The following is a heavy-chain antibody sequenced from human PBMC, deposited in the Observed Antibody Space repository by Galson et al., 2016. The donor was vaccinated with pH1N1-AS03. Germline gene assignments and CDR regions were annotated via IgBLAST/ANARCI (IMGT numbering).Heavy chain of an antibody. D-gene: IGHD5-12*01. CDR1: GFSLGTTSVG. Sequence: VKPTPTLTLTCSFSGFSLGTTSVGLAWIRQPPGEALEWLALVHWDGVDRLSPSLRGRLAITKDTSKNQVVLTMTNMGPADTGTYFCTKTSGYDFDFWGQGAPVTVS. J-gene: IGHJ4*02. CDR3: TKTSGYDFDF. V-gene: IGHV2-5*02. CDR2: VHWDGVD.